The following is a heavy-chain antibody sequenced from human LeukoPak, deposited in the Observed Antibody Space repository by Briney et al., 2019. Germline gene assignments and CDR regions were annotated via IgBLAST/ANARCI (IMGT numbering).Heavy chain of an antibody. CDR3: ARGGYSSSWYHFDY. D-gene: IGHD6-13*01. CDR1: GFTVSSNY. V-gene: IGHV3-53*01. Sequence: GGSLRLSCAASGFTVSSNYMSWVRQAPGRGLEWVSVIYSGGTTNYADSVKGRFTISRDNSKNTLFLQMNSLRAEDTAVYYCARGGYSSSWYHFDYWGQGTLVTVSS. CDR2: IYSGGTT. J-gene: IGHJ4*02.